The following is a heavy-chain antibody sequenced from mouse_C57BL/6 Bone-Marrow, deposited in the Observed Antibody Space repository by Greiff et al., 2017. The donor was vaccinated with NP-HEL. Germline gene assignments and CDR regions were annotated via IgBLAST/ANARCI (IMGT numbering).Heavy chain of an antibody. V-gene: IGHV1-53*01. J-gene: IGHJ3*01. CDR1: GYTFTSYW. Sequence: VQLQQPGTELVKPGASVKLSCKASGYTFTSYWMHWVKQRPGQGLEWIGDINPSNGGTNYNEKFKSKATLTVDKSSSTAYMQLSSLTSEDSAVYYCARGNGNSGWFAYWGQGTLVTVSA. CDR2: INPSNGGT. D-gene: IGHD2-1*01. CDR3: ARGNGNSGWFAY.